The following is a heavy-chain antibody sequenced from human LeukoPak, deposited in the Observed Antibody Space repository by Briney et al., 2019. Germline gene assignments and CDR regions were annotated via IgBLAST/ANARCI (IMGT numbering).Heavy chain of an antibody. D-gene: IGHD3-22*01. CDR1: GYTFTSYY. J-gene: IGHJ3*02. Sequence: GASVKVSCKASGYTFTSYYMHWVRQAPGQGLEWTGIINPSGGSTSYAQKFQGRVTMTRDTSTSTVYMELSSLRSEDTAVYYCARAKYYYDSSDAFDIWGQGTMVTVSS. CDR2: INPSGGST. V-gene: IGHV1-46*01. CDR3: ARAKYYYDSSDAFDI.